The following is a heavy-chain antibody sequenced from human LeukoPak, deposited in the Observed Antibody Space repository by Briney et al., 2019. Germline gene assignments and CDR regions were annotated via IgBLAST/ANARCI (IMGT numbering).Heavy chain of an antibody. Sequence: GGSLRLSCAASGFTFSSYAMSWVRQAPGKGLEWVSAISGSGGSTYYADSVKGRFTVSRDNSKNTLYLQMSSLRAEDTAMYYCAKVRDTKDWYKDAFDVWGQGTRVTVSS. V-gene: IGHV3-23*01. CDR3: AKVRDTKDWYKDAFDV. J-gene: IGHJ3*01. CDR1: GFTFSSYA. D-gene: IGHD3/OR15-3a*01. CDR2: ISGSGGST.